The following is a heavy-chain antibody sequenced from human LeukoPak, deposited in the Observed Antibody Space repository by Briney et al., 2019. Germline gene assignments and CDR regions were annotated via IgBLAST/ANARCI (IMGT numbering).Heavy chain of an antibody. Sequence: SETLPLTCTVSGGSISTYYWSWIRQPAGKGLEWIGRIYTSGSNKYNPSLKSRVTISVDTSKNQFFLKLSSVTVADTAVYYCAREVRYDFWSGYPDYWGQGTLVTVSS. V-gene: IGHV4-4*07. CDR3: AREVRYDFWSGYPDY. CDR2: IYTSGSN. J-gene: IGHJ4*02. D-gene: IGHD3-3*01. CDR1: GGSISTYY.